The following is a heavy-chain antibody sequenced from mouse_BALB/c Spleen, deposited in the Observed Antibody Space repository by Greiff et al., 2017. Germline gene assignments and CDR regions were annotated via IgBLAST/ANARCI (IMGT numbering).Heavy chain of an antibody. CDR3: ASYYYGSSYVTY. Sequence: EVQLHQSGPELVKPGASVKIPCKASGYTFTDYNMDWVKQSHGKSLEWIGDINPNNGGTIYNQKFKGKATLTVDKSSSTAYMELRSLTSEDTAVYYCASYYYGSSYVTYWGQGTLVTVSA. J-gene: IGHJ3*01. D-gene: IGHD1-1*01. V-gene: IGHV1-18*01. CDR2: INPNNGGT. CDR1: GYTFTDYN.